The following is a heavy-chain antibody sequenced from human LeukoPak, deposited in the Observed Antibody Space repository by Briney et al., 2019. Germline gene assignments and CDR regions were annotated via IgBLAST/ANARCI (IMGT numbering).Heavy chain of an antibody. D-gene: IGHD2-21*01. V-gene: IGHV1-69*04. CDR3: ARLIEIVVDKYYFDY. CDR1: GYTFATYG. J-gene: IGHJ4*02. CDR2: IIPILGIA. Sequence: GASVKVSCKASGYTFATYGISLVRQAPGQGLEWMGRIIPILGIANYAQKFQGRVTITADKSTSTAYMELSSLRSEDTAVYYCARLIEIVVDKYYFDYWGQGTLVTVSS.